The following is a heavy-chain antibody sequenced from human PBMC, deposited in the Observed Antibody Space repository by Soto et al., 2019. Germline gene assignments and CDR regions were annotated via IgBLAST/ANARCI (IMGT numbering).Heavy chain of an antibody. V-gene: IGHV4-34*01. CDR1: GGSFSVYY. D-gene: IGHD3-10*01. J-gene: IGHJ6*02. CDR2: INHSGST. CDR3: ARGGKLWFGELSYYYGMDV. Sequence: SETLSLTCAVYGGSFSVYYWSWIRHPPGKGLEWIGEINHSGSTNYNPSLKSRVTISVDTSKNQFSLKLSSVTAADTAVYYCARGGKLWFGELSYYYGMDVWGQGATVTVSS.